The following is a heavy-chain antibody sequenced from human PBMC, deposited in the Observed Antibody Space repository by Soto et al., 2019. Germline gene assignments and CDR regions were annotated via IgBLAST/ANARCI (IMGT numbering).Heavy chain of an antibody. CDR2: INHSGST. D-gene: IGHD3-3*01. V-gene: IGHV4-34*01. J-gene: IGHJ3*02. CDR3: ARGRRYYDFWSGYFIAFDI. CDR1: GGSFSGYY. Sequence: PSETLSLTCAVYGGSFSGYYWSWIRQPPGKGLEWIGEINHSGSTNYNPSLKSRVTISVDTSKNQFSLKLSSVTAADTAVYYCARGRRYYDFWSGYFIAFDIWGQGTMVTVSS.